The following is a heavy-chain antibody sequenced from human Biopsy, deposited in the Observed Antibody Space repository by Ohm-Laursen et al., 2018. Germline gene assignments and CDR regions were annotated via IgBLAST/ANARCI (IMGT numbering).Heavy chain of an antibody. Sequence: SLRLSCAASGFSFDNYVMHWVRQAPGKGLEWVSGISGNSDSIGYADSVKGRFTISRDNAKNSLYLQMNSLRSEDTALYYCAKDRYPSSWHYYYGMDVWGQGTTVTVSS. V-gene: IGHV3-9*01. CDR3: AKDRYPSSWHYYYGMDV. D-gene: IGHD6-13*01. J-gene: IGHJ6*02. CDR1: GFSFDNYV. CDR2: ISGNSDSI.